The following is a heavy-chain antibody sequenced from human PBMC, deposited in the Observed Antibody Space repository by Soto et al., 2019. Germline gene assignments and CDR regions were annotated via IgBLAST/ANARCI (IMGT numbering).Heavy chain of an antibody. CDR2: INWNGGNT. CDR3: ARQDYSTTWYLKY. CDR1: GFTFDDYG. J-gene: IGHJ4*02. V-gene: IGHV3-20*04. Sequence: LRLSCEASGFTFDDYGMSWVRQAPGKGLEWVSAINWNGGNTDYADSVKGRFTISRDNVKRSLYLQMNSLRAGDTAVYYCARQDYSTTWYLKYWGQGTLVTVSS. D-gene: IGHD6-13*01.